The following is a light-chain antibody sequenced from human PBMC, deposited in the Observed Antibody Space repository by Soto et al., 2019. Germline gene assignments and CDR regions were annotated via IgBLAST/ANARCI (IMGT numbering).Light chain of an antibody. J-gene: IGLJ3*02. V-gene: IGLV1-40*01. CDR2: GDS. CDR3: QSYDSSLSGV. Sequence: QSVLTQPPSVSGAPGQRVTISCTGSSSYIGAGYDVHWYQQFPGKAPKLLIYGDSERPSGVPDRFSGSKSGTSASLAITGLQAEDEADYYCQSYDSSLSGVFGGGTKLTVL. CDR1: SSYIGAGYD.